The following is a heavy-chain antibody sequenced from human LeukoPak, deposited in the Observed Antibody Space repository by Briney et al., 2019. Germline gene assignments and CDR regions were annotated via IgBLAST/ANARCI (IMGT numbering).Heavy chain of an antibody. V-gene: IGHV3-74*01. CDR3: ARGGVNPVDH. CDR1: GFPFNSFW. Sequence: GSLRLSCAGSGFPFNSFWMHWVRQAPGKGLGWVSDMNEYSTTIRYAESVKGRFTISRDNAKSILYLQMNNLRAEDTATYFCARGGVNPVDHWGQGTLVTVSS. CDR2: MNEYSTTI. J-gene: IGHJ4*02. D-gene: IGHD1-14*01.